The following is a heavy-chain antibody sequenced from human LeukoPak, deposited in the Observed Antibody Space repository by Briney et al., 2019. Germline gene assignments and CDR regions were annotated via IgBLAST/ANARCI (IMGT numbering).Heavy chain of an antibody. Sequence: GGSLRLSCAASGFTFSSHAMSWVRQAPGKGLEWVSAISGSGGSTYYADSVEGRFTISRDNSKNTLYLQMNSLRAEDTAVYYCAKLARITMIVVVQNWFDPWGQGTLVTVSS. J-gene: IGHJ5*02. CDR1: GFTFSSHA. CDR2: ISGSGGST. V-gene: IGHV3-23*01. D-gene: IGHD3-22*01. CDR3: AKLARITMIVVVQNWFDP.